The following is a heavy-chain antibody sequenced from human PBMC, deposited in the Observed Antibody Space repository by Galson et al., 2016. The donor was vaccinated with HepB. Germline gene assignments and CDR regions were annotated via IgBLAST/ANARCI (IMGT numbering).Heavy chain of an antibody. Sequence: SLRLSCAASGFSFSSHAMHWVRQGPGKGLQWLAVISSDGSHKYLANSVKGRYTISRDNSKNTVFLQMNSLRTEDTAMYYCARSGQWLVRFYFDYWGQGSLVTVSS. CDR2: ISSDGSHK. J-gene: IGHJ4*02. CDR3: ARSGQWLVRFYFDY. CDR1: GFSFSSHA. D-gene: IGHD6-19*01. V-gene: IGHV3-30*04.